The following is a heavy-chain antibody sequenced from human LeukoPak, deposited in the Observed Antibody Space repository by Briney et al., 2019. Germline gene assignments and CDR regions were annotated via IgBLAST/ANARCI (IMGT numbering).Heavy chain of an antibody. Sequence: PGGSLRLSCAASGFTFSSYAMHWVRQAPGKGLEYVSAISSNGDSTFYANSVKGRFTISRDNFKNTLYLQMGSLRAEDMAVYYCARVESSGSRAFDIWGQGTMVTVSS. V-gene: IGHV3-64*01. CDR2: ISSNGDST. CDR3: ARVESSGSRAFDI. J-gene: IGHJ3*02. CDR1: GFTFSSYA. D-gene: IGHD6-19*01.